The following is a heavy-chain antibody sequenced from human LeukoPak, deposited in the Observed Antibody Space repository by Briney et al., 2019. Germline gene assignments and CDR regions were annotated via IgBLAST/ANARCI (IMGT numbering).Heavy chain of an antibody. J-gene: IGHJ4*02. V-gene: IGHV3-74*01. D-gene: IGHD2-2*01. CDR1: GFTFSDHY. CDR2: INSDGSST. CDR3: ARQLGVVVPAAKRPFDY. Sequence: GGSLRLYCAASGFTFSDHYMHWVRQAPGKGLVWVSRINSDGSSTSYADSVKGRFTISRDNAKNTLYLQMNSLRAEDTAVYYCARQLGVVVPAAKRPFDYWGQGTLVTVSS.